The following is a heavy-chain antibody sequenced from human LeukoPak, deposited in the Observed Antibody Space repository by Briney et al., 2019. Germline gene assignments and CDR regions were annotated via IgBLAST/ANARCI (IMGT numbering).Heavy chain of an antibody. CDR1: GGSFSGYY. CDR2: INHSGST. J-gene: IGHJ5*02. V-gene: IGHV4-34*01. Sequence: PSETLSLTCAVYGGSFSGYYWSWIRQPPGKGLEWIGEINHSGSTNYNPSLKSRVTISVDTSKNQFSLKLSSVIAADTAVYYCARGRGYSYPTPKGGGWFDPWGQGTLVTVSS. D-gene: IGHD5-18*01. CDR3: ARGRGYSYPTPKGGGWFDP.